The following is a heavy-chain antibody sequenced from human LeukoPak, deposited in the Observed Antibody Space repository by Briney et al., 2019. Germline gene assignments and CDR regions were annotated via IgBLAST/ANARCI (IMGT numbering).Heavy chain of an antibody. CDR2: INPNSGGT. CDR1: GYTFIGYY. CDR3: ARDASPFDY. Sequence: GASVKVSCKASGYTFIGYYIHWVRQAPGQGLEWMGWINPNSGGTYYAQKFQGRVTMTRDTSISTAYMELSRLRSDDTAVYYCARDASPFDYWGQGTLVTVSS. V-gene: IGHV1-2*02. J-gene: IGHJ4*02.